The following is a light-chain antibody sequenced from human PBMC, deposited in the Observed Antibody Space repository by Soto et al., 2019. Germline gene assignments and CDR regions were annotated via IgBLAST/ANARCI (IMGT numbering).Light chain of an antibody. J-gene: IGKJ1*01. CDR2: AAS. CDR1: QSISSY. CDR3: QQYKRYPWT. V-gene: IGKV1-39*01. Sequence: DIQMTQSPSSLSASVGDRVTITCRASQSISSYLNWYQQKPGKAPKLLIYAASSLQSGVPSRFSGSGSGTDFTLTISSLQPDDSATYYCQQYKRYPWTFGQGTTVDIK.